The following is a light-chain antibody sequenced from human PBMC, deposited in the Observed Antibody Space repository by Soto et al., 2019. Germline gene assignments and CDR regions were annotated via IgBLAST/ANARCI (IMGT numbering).Light chain of an antibody. J-gene: IGLJ1*01. CDR3: CSYGGSPTYV. CDR2: DVN. Sequence: QSPLTQPRSVSGSPGQSVTISCTVTGNDVGAYNYVSWYQQHPGRPPKLMIYDVNKRPSGVSNRFSGYKSGNTASLTISGLKVEDEADYYCCSYGGSPTYVFGTGTKVTV. V-gene: IGLV2-11*01. CDR1: GNDVGAYNY.